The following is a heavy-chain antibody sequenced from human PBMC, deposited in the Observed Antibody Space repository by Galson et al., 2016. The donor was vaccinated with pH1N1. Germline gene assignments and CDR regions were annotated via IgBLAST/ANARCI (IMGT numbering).Heavy chain of an antibody. CDR1: GGIFNSHT. Sequence: SVKVSCKASGGIFNSHTISWVRQAPGQGLEWMGRISTLFGTANYAQNFMGRVTIFADASTGTAYMELTNLTSQDTAVYFCAREGANYYGSDGMGVWGQGTTVTVAS. CDR3: AREGANYYGSDGMGV. D-gene: IGHD3-10*01. J-gene: IGHJ6*02. V-gene: IGHV1-69*13. CDR2: ISTLFGTA.